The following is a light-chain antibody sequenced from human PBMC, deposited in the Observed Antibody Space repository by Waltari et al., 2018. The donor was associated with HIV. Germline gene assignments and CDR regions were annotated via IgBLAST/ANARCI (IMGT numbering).Light chain of an antibody. V-gene: IGLV2-14*01. Sequence: QSALTQPASVSGSPGQSITISCTGTSSDVGGFNYVSWYQHHPGKAPKLIIYGVSNRPSGVSNRFSGSKSGNTASLTISGLQAEDEADYYCSSYTTSSTLGMFGGGTKLTVL. CDR2: GVS. CDR1: SSDVGGFNY. J-gene: IGLJ3*02. CDR3: SSYTTSSTLGM.